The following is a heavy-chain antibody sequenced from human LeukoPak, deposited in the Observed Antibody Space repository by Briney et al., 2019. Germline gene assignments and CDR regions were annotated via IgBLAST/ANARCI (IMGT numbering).Heavy chain of an antibody. CDR1: GFAFSSYW. V-gene: IGHV3-74*01. CDR3: ARSQFDY. J-gene: IGHJ4*02. CDR2: SGDGSTT. Sequence: GGSLRLSCATSGFAFSSYWMLWVRQAPGKGLVWVSRSGDGSTTTCADSVKGRFTISRDNTKNILYLEMNSLRAEDTAIYYRARSQFDYWGQGILVTVSS.